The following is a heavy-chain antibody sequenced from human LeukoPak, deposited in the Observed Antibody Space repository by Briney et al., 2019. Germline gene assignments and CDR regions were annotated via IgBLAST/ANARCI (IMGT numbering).Heavy chain of an antibody. Sequence: GGSLRLSCAASGFTFSSFAMSWVRQAPGKGLEWVSDISGSGGSTYYTDSVKGRFTISRDKSKNTVFLQMNSLRAEDAAVYYYAKSTSGGSGSYDYWGQGTLVTVSS. CDR2: ISGSGGST. CDR3: AKSTSGGSGSYDY. CDR1: GFTFSSFA. J-gene: IGHJ4*02. V-gene: IGHV3-23*01. D-gene: IGHD3-10*01.